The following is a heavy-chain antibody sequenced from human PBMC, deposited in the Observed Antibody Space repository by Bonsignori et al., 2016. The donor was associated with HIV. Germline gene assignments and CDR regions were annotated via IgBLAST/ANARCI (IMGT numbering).Heavy chain of an antibody. Sequence: WIRQPPGKGLEWIGYIYYSGSTNYNPSLKSRVTISVDTSKNQFSLKLSSVTAADTAVYYCARGAVTTNYPNLPGYYYYMDVWARDHGHRLL. V-gene: IGHV4-59*01. CDR3: ARGAVTTNYPNLPGYYYYMDV. D-gene: IGHD4-11*01. CDR2: IYYSGST. J-gene: IGHJ6*03.